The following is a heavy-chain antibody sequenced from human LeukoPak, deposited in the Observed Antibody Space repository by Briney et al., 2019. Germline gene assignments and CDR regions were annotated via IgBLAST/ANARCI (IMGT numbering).Heavy chain of an antibody. CDR3: AREGEKADGYNHXLDR. V-gene: IGHV3-53*01. CDR2: LRSGGTI. CDR1: EFTVSRSY. J-gene: IGHJ4*02. D-gene: IGHD5-24*01. Sequence: GGSLRLSCAATEFTVSRSYMTWVRQAPGKGLEWVSVLRSGGTIEYADTVKGRFTISRDISKNTVYLQMNNLRSEDTAVYFCAREGEKADGYNHXLDRWGQGTLVTVSS.